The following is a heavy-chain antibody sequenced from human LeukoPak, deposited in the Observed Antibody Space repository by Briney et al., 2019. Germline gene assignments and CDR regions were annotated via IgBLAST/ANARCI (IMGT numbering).Heavy chain of an antibody. V-gene: IGHV4-39*07. J-gene: IGHJ4*02. CDR2: IYYRGST. CDR3: ATLAGGNPDNFDY. CDR1: GGSISSSSYY. Sequence: PSETLSLTCTVSGGSISSSSYYWGWIRQPPGKGLEWIGSIYYRGSTYYNPSLKSRVTISVDTSKNQFSLKLSSVTAADTAVYYCATLAGGNPDNFDYWGQGTLVTVSS. D-gene: IGHD4-23*01.